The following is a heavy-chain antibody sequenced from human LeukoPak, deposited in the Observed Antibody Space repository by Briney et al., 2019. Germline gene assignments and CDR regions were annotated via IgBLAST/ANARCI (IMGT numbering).Heavy chain of an antibody. CDR1: GGSFSGYY. Sequence: PSETLSLTCTVYGGSFSGYYWSWIRQPPGKGLEWIGEINHSGSTNYNPSLKSRVTISVDTSKNQFSLKLSSVTAADTAVYYCARGADYYDSSGYPPAHDYWGQGTLVTVSS. V-gene: IGHV4-34*01. J-gene: IGHJ4*02. CDR3: ARGADYYDSSGYPPAHDY. D-gene: IGHD3-22*01. CDR2: INHSGST.